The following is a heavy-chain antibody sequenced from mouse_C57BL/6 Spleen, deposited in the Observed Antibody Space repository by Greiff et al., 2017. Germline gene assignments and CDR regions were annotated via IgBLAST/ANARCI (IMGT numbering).Heavy chain of an antibody. CDR3: ARERGGSNDGCMFDV. CDR2: ISDGGSYT. V-gene: IGHV5-4*01. D-gene: IGHD1-1*01. Sequence: EVQRVESGGGLVKPGGSLKLSCAASGFTFSSYAMSWVRQTPEKRLEWVATISDGGSYTYYPDNVKGRFTISRDNAKNNLYLQMSHLKSEDTAMYYCARERGGSNDGCMFDVWGTGTTVTVSS. CDR1: GFTFSSYA. J-gene: IGHJ1*03.